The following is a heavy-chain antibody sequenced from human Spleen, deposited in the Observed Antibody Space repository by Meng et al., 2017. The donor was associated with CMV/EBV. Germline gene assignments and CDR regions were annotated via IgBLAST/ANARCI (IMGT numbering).Heavy chain of an antibody. Sequence: GGSLRLSCEASGFTFDDYSMHWVRQAPGKGLEWVSGISWNSGNTGYVDSVKGRFTISRDNAKKSLFLEMNTLRAEDTAMYYCAPGAFDFWGQGTLVTVSS. CDR1: GFTFDDYS. CDR3: APGAFDF. CDR2: ISWNSGNT. V-gene: IGHV3-9*01. J-gene: IGHJ4*02. D-gene: IGHD3-10*01.